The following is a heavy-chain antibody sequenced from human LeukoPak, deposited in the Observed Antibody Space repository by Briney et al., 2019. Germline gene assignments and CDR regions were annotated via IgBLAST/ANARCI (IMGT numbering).Heavy chain of an antibody. V-gene: IGHV4-59*10. D-gene: IGHD1-26*01. Sequence: SESLSLTCTVYGDFSNSYYWSWVRQPGGKGLEWIGPIFTKGSSNSHPSLKSRVTMSLDTSKNQFYLKLSFVTAADTAVYYCASDSGSCDAFDIWGQGTMVTVSS. CDR3: ASDSGSCDAFDI. J-gene: IGHJ3*02. CDR2: IFTKGSS. CDR1: GDFSNSYY.